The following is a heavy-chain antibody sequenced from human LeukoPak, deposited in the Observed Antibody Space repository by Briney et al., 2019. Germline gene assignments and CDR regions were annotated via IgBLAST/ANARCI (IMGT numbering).Heavy chain of an antibody. D-gene: IGHD3-10*01. J-gene: IGHJ5*02. CDR3: ARLERITMVRGVDFNWFDP. Sequence: AASVKVSCKASGYSFTSYWIGWVRQMPGKGLEWMGIIYPGDSDTRYSPSFQGQVTISADKSISTAYLQWSSLKASDTAMYYCARLERITMVRGVDFNWFDPWGQGTLVTVSS. V-gene: IGHV5-51*01. CDR1: GYSFTSYW. CDR2: IYPGDSDT.